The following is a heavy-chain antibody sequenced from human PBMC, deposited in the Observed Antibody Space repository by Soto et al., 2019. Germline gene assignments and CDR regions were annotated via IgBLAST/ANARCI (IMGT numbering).Heavy chain of an antibody. CDR3: ARDGSTSWYSYDYHGMDV. D-gene: IGHD5-18*01. CDR1: GFTFRTYW. CDR2: INQDGSEK. Sequence: VPLVESGGGLVQPGGSLRLSCGASGFTFRTYWLSWVRQVPGKGLEWVANINQDGSEKNYVDSVKGRFTISRDNAKNSLYLQMSSLRAEDTALYYCARDGSTSWYSYDYHGMDVWGQGTTVTVSS. V-gene: IGHV3-7*05. J-gene: IGHJ6*02.